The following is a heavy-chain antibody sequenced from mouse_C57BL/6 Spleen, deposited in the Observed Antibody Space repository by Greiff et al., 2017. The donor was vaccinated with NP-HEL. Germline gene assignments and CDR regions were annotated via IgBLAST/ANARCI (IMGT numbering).Heavy chain of an antibody. CDR3: ARLLRFYFDY. CDR1: GFTFTDYY. D-gene: IGHD1-1*01. J-gene: IGHJ2*01. CDR2: IRNKANGYTT. V-gene: IGHV7-3*01. Sequence: DVKLVESGGGLVQPGGSLSLSCAASGFTFTDYYMSWVRQPPGKALEWLGFIRNKANGYTTEYSASVKGRFTISRDNSQSILYLQINALRAEDSATYYCARLLRFYFDYWGQGTTLTVSS.